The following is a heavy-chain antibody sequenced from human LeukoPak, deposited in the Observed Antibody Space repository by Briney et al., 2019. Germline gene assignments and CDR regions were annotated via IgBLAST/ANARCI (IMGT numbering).Heavy chain of an antibody. CDR1: GFTFSSSA. CDR2: VSGTGVSA. V-gene: IGHV3-23*01. Sequence: GGSLRLSCAASGFTFSSSAMGWVRLAPGKGLEWVARVSGTGVSAAYADSVKGRFTISRDNSKNTLYLQMNRLRAEDTAIYYCAKDRNNWNDGGWLDPWGQGTLVTVSS. D-gene: IGHD1-1*01. CDR3: AKDRNNWNDGGWLDP. J-gene: IGHJ5*02.